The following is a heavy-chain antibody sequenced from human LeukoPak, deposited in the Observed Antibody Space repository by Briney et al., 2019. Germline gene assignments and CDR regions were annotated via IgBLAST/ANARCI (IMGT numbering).Heavy chain of an antibody. V-gene: IGHV4-59*01. CDR2: IYYSGST. CDR3: ARDGTQDSSGEGWFDP. Sequence: SETLSLTCTVSGGSISSYYWSWIRQPPGKGLEWIGYIYYSGSTNYNPSLKSRVTISVDTSKNQFSLKLGSVTAADTAVYYCARDGTQDSSGEGWFDPWGQGTLVTVSS. D-gene: IGHD6-19*01. J-gene: IGHJ5*02. CDR1: GGSISSYY.